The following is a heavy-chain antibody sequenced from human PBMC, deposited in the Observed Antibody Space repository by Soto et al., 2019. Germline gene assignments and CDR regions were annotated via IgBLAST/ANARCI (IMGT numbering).Heavy chain of an antibody. CDR2: IKHSGST. CDR3: AKTGFWSDYRVADY. J-gene: IGHJ4*02. V-gene: IGHV4-39*01. CDR1: GGSISSSSSY. D-gene: IGHD3-3*01. Sequence: SETLSLTCTVSGGSISSSSSYWGWIRQPPGKGLEWIGSIKHSGSTYYNPSLKSRITVSVDTSKNQFSLKLSSVTAADTAVYFCAKTGFWSDYRVADYWDQGALVTVS.